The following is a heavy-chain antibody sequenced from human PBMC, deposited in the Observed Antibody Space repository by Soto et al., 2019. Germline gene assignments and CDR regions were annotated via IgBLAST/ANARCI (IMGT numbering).Heavy chain of an antibody. CDR1: GGSISSSSYY. V-gene: IGHV4-39*07. CDR2: NYYSGST. Sequence: SETLSLTCTVSGGSISSSSYYWGWIRQPPGKGLEWIGCNYYSGSTYYNASLKSRVTISVDTSKNQFSLKLSSVTAADTAVYYCARESFRFDPWGQGTLVTVSS. J-gene: IGHJ5*02. CDR3: ARESFRFDP.